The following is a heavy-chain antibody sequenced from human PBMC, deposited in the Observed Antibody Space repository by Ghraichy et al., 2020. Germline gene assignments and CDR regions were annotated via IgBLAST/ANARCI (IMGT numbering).Heavy chain of an antibody. CDR1: GGSISSYY. Sequence: SDTLSLTCTVSGGSISSYYWSWIRQPPGKGLEWIGYIYYSGSTNYNPSLKSRVTISVDTSKNQFSLKLSSVTAADTAVYYCARGHYDISLDYWGQGTLVTVSS. V-gene: IGHV4-59*07. D-gene: IGHD3-22*01. CDR3: ARGHYDISLDY. J-gene: IGHJ4*02. CDR2: IYYSGST.